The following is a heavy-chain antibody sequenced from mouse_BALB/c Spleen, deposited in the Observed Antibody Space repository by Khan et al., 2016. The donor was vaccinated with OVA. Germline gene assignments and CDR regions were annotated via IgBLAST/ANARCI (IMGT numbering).Heavy chain of an antibody. CDR3: TRRGGGNRFAY. Sequence: QIQLVQSGAELVRPGVSVKISCKGSGYTFTDFTMHWVKQSHAKSLEWIGVISTYYGDVTYNQKFKGKATMTVDKSSSTAYMELARLTSEDSAIFFVTRRGGGNRFAYWGQGTLVTVSA. CDR1: GYTFTDFT. V-gene: IGHV1S137*01. CDR2: ISTYYGDV. J-gene: IGHJ3*01.